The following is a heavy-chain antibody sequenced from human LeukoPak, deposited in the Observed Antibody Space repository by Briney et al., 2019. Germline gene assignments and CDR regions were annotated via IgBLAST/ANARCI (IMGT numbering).Heavy chain of an antibody. D-gene: IGHD5-18*01. J-gene: IGHJ6*03. CDR2: ISAYNGNT. CDR1: GYTFTSYG. Sequence: GESLKISCKASGYTFTSYGISWVRQAPGQGLEWMGWISAYNGNTNYAQKLQGRVTMTTDTSTSTAYMELRSLRSDDTAVYYCARWRYSYYYMDVWGKGTTVTISS. CDR3: ARWRYSYYYMDV. V-gene: IGHV1-18*01.